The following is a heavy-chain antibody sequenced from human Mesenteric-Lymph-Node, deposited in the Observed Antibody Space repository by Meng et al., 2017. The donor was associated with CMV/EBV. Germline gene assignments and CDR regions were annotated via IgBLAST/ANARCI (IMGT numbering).Heavy chain of an antibody. CDR3: ARDIVGSNFDY. V-gene: IGHV2-5*01. Sequence: SGPTLVKPTQTLTLACTFSGFSLSTSGVGVGWIRQPPGKALEWLALIYWNDDNRYSPSLKSRLTITKDTSKNQVVLTTTNMDPVDTATYYCARDIVGSNFDYWGQGTLVTVSS. CDR1: GFSLSTSGVG. D-gene: IGHD5-12*01. CDR2: IYWNDDN. J-gene: IGHJ4*02.